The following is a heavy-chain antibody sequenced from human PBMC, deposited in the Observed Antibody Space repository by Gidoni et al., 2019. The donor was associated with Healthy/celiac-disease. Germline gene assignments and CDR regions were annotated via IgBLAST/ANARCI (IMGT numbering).Heavy chain of an antibody. Sequence: QEQLVQSGAEVKKRGSSVKVSCQAAGGTFSSYAISWVRQAPGQGLEWMGGIIPSFGTANYAQKFQGRVTITADESTSTAYMELSSLRSEDTAVYYCAREWYSSGYPKGFQHWGQGTLVTVSS. J-gene: IGHJ1*01. CDR2: IIPSFGTA. V-gene: IGHV1-69*01. D-gene: IGHD3-22*01. CDR1: GGTFSSYA. CDR3: AREWYSSGYPKGFQH.